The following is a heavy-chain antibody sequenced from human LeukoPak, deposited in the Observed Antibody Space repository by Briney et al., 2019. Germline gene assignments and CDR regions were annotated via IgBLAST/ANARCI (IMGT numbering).Heavy chain of an antibody. Sequence: GGSLRLTCAASGFTFSSYEMNWVRQAPGKGLEWVSYISSSSSTIYYPDSVKGRFTISRDNAKNSLYLQMNSLRAEDTAVYYCARYDILTGYPYYFDYWGQGTLVTVSS. D-gene: IGHD3-9*01. CDR3: ARYDILTGYPYYFDY. J-gene: IGHJ4*02. CDR1: GFTFSSYE. V-gene: IGHV3-48*03. CDR2: ISSSSSTI.